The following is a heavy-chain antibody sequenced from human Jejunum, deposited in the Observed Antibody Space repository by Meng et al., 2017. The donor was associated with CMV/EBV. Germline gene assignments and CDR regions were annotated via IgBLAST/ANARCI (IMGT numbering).Heavy chain of an antibody. D-gene: IGHD2-2*01. CDR3: ARLRCTSTCSHGGDMGV. Sequence: SIGASFATYIRQHPGMGLEWIGSIYSNGNPYYSPSLNSRVSISFDTSKNQFSLNLISVTAADTAVYYCARLRCTSTCSHGGDMGVWGQGTTVTVSS. V-gene: IGHV4-31*02. CDR2: IYSNGNP. CDR1: SIGASF. J-gene: IGHJ6*02.